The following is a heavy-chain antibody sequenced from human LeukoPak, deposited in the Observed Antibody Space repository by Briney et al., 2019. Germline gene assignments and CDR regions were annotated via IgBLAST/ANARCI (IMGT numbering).Heavy chain of an antibody. V-gene: IGHV3-7*01. Sequence: GGSLRLSCEASGFTFSDYWLSWVRQAPGKGLEWVANIKQDGSEKNYVDSVKGRCTISRDNAKNSLYLQMNSLRAEDTAVYYCVRGPYALYWGQGTLVSVSS. J-gene: IGHJ4*02. CDR3: VRGPYALY. CDR2: IKQDGSEK. CDR1: GFTFSDYW. D-gene: IGHD2-2*01.